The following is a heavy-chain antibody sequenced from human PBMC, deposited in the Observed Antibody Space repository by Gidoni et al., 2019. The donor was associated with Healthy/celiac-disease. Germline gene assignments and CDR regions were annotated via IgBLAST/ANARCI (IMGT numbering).Heavy chain of an antibody. CDR3: ASEGRYSSGWYDY. D-gene: IGHD6-19*01. Sequence: QLQLQESGPGLVKPSETLSLTCTVSGGSISSSSYYWGWIRQPPGKGLEWIGSIYYSGSTYYNPSLKSRVTISVDTSKNQCSLKLSSVTAADTAVYYCASEGRYSSGWYDYWGQGTLVTVSS. CDR1: GGSISSSSYY. CDR2: IYYSGST. J-gene: IGHJ4*02. V-gene: IGHV4-39*01.